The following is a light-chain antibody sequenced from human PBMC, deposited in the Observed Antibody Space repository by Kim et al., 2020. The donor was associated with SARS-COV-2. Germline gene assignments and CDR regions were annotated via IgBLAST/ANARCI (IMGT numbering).Light chain of an antibody. V-gene: IGKV2-30*01. CDR1: QSLVYGDGNTY. CDR2: KVS. CDR3: MQGTHWPFT. Sequence: PSSISCRSSQSLVYGDGNTYLNWFHQRPGQSPRRLIYKVSNRYSGVPDRFSGSGSGTDFTLQISRVEAEDVGVYYCMQGTHWPFTFGPGTKVDIK. J-gene: IGKJ3*01.